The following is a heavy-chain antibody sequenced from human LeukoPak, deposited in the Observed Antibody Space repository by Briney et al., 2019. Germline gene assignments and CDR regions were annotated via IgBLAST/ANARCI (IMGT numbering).Heavy chain of an antibody. V-gene: IGHV3-30-3*01. Sequence: GGSLRLSCAASGFTFSSYAMHWVRQAPGKELEWVAVISFDGGNEFYANSVKGRFTISRDNSKNTLYLQMNSLRGEDTAVYYCARGSRGLAAAGFDYWGQGTLVTVSS. CDR1: GFTFSSYA. CDR3: ARGSRGLAAAGFDY. CDR2: ISFDGGNE. D-gene: IGHD6-13*01. J-gene: IGHJ4*02.